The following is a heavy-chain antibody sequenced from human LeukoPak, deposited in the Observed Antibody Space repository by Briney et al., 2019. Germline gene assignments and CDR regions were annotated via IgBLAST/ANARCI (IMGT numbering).Heavy chain of an antibody. D-gene: IGHD6-13*01. CDR1: GGSISSSSYY. V-gene: IGHV4-39*01. J-gene: IGHJ4*02. CDR3: ARRSYSSSWAIDY. Sequence: SETLSLTCTVSGGSISSSSYYWGWIRQPPGKGLEWIGSIYYSGSTYYNPSLKSRATISVDTSKNQSSLKLSSVTAADTAVYYCARRSYSSSWAIDYWGQGTLVTVSS. CDR2: IYYSGST.